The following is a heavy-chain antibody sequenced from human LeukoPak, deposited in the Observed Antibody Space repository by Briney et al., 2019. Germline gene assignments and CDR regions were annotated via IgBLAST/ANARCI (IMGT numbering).Heavy chain of an antibody. J-gene: IGHJ3*02. V-gene: IGHV3-74*01. Sequence: GGSLRLSCAASGFTFSTYWMHWVRQAPGKGLVWVSRINSDGRSTAYADSVKGRFTISRDNAKNTLYVQMNSLRAEDTAVYYCARIAVGGTRAFDIWGQGTMVTVSS. D-gene: IGHD6-19*01. CDR3: ARIAVGGTRAFDI. CDR2: INSDGRST. CDR1: GFTFSTYW.